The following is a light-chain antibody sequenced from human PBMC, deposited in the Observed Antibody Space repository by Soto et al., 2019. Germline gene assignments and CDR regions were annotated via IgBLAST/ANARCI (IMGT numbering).Light chain of an antibody. CDR1: QSISNN. Sequence: EIALTMCRGSLSFCQGERATLACRASQSISNNLAWYQQKSGQAPRLLIYGASSRATGIPARFSGSGSGTEFTLTISSLESADFAVYYCQQYNNLPPITFG. J-gene: IGKJ5*01. CDR2: GAS. V-gene: IGKV3-15*01. CDR3: QQYNNLPPIT.